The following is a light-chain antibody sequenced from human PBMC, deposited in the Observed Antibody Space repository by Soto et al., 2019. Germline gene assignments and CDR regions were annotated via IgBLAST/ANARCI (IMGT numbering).Light chain of an antibody. Sequence: EIVMTQSPATLSVSPGERAILSCRASQSVSTNLGWYQQKPGQAPRLLIFGASTRDTGIPARCSGSGSGTEFTLTISSLQSEDSAVYYCQQYNNWPPFTFGQGTRLEIK. V-gene: IGKV3-15*01. CDR3: QQYNNWPPFT. J-gene: IGKJ5*01. CDR2: GAS. CDR1: QSVSTN.